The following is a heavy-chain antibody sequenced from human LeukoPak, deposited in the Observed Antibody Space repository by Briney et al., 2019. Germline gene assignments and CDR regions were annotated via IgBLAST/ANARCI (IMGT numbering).Heavy chain of an antibody. CDR1: GFTFIIYA. D-gene: IGHD3-10*01. Sequence: GGSLRLSCAASGFTFIIYAMSCVPHAPGKGLEWVSAISGSGGSTYYADSVKGRFTISRDNSKNTLYLQMNSLRAEDTAVYYCANPVLLWFGEAWGYWGQGTLVTVSS. J-gene: IGHJ4*02. CDR2: ISGSGGST. V-gene: IGHV3-23*01. CDR3: ANPVLLWFGEAWGY.